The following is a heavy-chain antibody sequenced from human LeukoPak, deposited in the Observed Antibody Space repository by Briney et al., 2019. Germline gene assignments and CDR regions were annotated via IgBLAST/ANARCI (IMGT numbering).Heavy chain of an antibody. D-gene: IGHD6-19*01. V-gene: IGHV3-23*01. CDR1: GGTFSSYA. Sequence: SCKASGGTFSSYAMSWVRQAPGKGLEWVSAISGSGGSTYYADSVKGRFTISRDNSKNTLYLQMNSLRAEDTAVYYCAKDVGYSSGWYTNGNESFDYWGQGTLVTVSS. J-gene: IGHJ4*02. CDR2: ISGSGGST. CDR3: AKDVGYSSGWYTNGNESFDY.